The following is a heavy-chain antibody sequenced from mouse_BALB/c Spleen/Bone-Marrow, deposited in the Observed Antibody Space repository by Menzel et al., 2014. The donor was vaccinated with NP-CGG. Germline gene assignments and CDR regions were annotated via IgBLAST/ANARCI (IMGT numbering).Heavy chain of an antibody. CDR1: GYTFTVYW. CDR2: INPSTAYT. J-gene: IGHJ3*01. D-gene: IGHD1-2*01. V-gene: IGHV1-7*01. Sequence: QVHVKQPGAELAKPGASVKMSCKASGYTFTVYWIHWVKQRPGQGLEWIGYINPSTAYTEYNQKFKDKATLTADKSSTTAYMQLSSLTSEDSAVYYCALTTATPFAYWGQGTLVTVT. CDR3: ALTTATPFAY.